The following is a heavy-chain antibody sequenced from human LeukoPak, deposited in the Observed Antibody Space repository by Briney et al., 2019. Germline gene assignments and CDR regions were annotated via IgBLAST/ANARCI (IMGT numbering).Heavy chain of an antibody. CDR3: ARARIGYCRITSCPAFGY. CDR2: MNPNTGNT. D-gene: IGHD2-2*03. V-gene: IGHV1-8*03. J-gene: IGHJ4*02. CDR1: GYTFTSYD. Sequence: ASVKVSCKASGYTFTSYDTNWVRQATGQGLEWMGWMNPNTGNTGYAQSFQGRVTITRSTSISTAYMELRGLRSDDTAVYYCARARIGYCRITSCPAFGYWGQGTLVTVSS.